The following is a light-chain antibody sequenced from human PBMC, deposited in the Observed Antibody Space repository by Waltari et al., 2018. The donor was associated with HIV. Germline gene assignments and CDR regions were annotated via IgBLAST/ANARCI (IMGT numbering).Light chain of an antibody. V-gene: IGLV2-14*03. CDR1: SSDIGAYDY. J-gene: IGLJ1*01. Sequence: QSALTQPASVSGSPGQSITISCTGTSSDIGAYDYVSWYRQHPGKAPQLIISDVVDRPSGVSDRISGSKSGNTASLTISGLQADDEADYYCSSYTGRITPYVFGTGTKVTVL. CDR2: DVV. CDR3: SSYTGRITPYV.